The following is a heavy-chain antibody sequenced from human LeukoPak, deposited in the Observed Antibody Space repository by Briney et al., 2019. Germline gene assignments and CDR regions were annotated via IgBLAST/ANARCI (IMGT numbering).Heavy chain of an antibody. V-gene: IGHV3-30*04. D-gene: IGHD6-19*01. CDR2: ISYDGSNK. Sequence: GGSLRLSCAASGFTFSSYAMHWVRQAPGKGLEWVAVISYDGSNKYYADSVKGRFTISRDNSKNTLYLQMNSLRAEDTAVYYCARVLVYGFSGWYSEAGGDYFDYWGQGTLVTVSS. CDR1: GFTFSSYA. CDR3: ARVLVYGFSGWYSEAGGDYFDY. J-gene: IGHJ4*02.